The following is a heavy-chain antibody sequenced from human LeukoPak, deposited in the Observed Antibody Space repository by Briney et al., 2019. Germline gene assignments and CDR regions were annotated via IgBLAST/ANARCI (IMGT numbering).Heavy chain of an antibody. CDR2: ISGSGGST. J-gene: IGHJ4*02. CDR1: GFTFSSYA. Sequence: GGSLRLSCAASGFTFSSYAMSWVRQAPGKGLEWVSAISGSGGSTYYADSVKGRFTISRDNSKNTLYLQMNSLRAEDTAVYYCARDVSVVVTAIPLDYWGQGTLVTASS. D-gene: IGHD2-21*02. V-gene: IGHV3-23*01. CDR3: ARDVSVVVTAIPLDY.